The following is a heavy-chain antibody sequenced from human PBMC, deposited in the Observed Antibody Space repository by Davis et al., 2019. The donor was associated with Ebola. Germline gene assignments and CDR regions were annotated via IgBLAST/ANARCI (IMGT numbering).Heavy chain of an antibody. D-gene: IGHD5-18*01. CDR1: GYSYTTYW. CDR2: IYPGDSDT. J-gene: IGHJ4*02. V-gene: IGHV5-51*01. Sequence: GESLKISCKGSGYSYTTYWIGWVRQMPGKGLEWMGIIYPGDSDTRYSPSFQGQVTISADKSISTAYLQWSSLKASDTAMYYCARRGIGYSYGYRTSAFDYWGQGTLVTVST. CDR3: ARRGIGYSYGYRTSAFDY.